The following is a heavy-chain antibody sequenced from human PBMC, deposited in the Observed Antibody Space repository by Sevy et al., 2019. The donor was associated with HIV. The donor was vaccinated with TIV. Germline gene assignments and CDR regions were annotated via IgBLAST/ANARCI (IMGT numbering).Heavy chain of an antibody. J-gene: IGHJ6*02. CDR2: IFSGGRT. CDR3: ARDRVVHNDYIFVAYYYGMDV. Sequence: GGSLRLSCAVSGFAVSDNCMSWVLQSPGKGLEWVSVIFSGGRTSYADSVKGRFTVSRDNSRNTLYLQMDNLRAEDTATYYCARDRVVHNDYIFVAYYYGMDVWGQGTTVTVSS. V-gene: IGHV3-53*01. D-gene: IGHD4-4*01. CDR1: GFAVSDNC.